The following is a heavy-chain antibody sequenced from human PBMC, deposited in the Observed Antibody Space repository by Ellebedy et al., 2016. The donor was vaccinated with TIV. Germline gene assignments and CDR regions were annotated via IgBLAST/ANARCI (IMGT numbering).Heavy chain of an antibody. J-gene: IGHJ4*02. CDR3: ARAGPYSSGWYDY. Sequence: ASVKVSCKASGYTFTSYAMHWVRQAPGQRLEWMGWINAGNGNTKYSLKFQGRVTITRDTSANTAYMELRSLRSDDTAVYYCARAGPYSSGWYDYWGQGTLVTVSS. V-gene: IGHV1-3*01. CDR1: GYTFTSYA. D-gene: IGHD6-19*01. CDR2: INAGNGNT.